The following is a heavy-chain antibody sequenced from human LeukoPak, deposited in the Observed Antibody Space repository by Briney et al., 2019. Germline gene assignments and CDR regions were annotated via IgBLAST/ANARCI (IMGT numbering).Heavy chain of an antibody. CDR1: GYTFTSYG. V-gene: IGHV1-18*01. J-gene: IGHJ4*02. CDR2: ISAYNGNT. Sequence: GSSVKVSCKASGYTFTSYGISWVRQAPGQGLEWMGWISAYNGNTNYAQKLQGRVTMTTDTSTSTAYVELRSLRSDDTAVYYCARWGYSSSWYEGGYWGQGTLVTVSS. CDR3: ARWGYSSSWYEGGY. D-gene: IGHD6-13*01.